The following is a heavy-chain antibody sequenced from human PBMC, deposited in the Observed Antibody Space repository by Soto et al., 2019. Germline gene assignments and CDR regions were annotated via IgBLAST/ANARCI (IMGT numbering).Heavy chain of an antibody. CDR2: IYFTGKT. J-gene: IGHJ5*02. Sequence: PSETLSLTCTVSGDSIHDGGYYWAWIRQRPGKGLEWMGYIYFTGKTNYNPSLENRLTMSVDMSRRQLYLRLTSVTAADTAVYFCAKDPSPQPIPAVTPGWFDPWGQGISVTVSS. D-gene: IGHD4-4*01. CDR1: GDSIHDGGYY. CDR3: AKDPSPQPIPAVTPGWFDP. V-gene: IGHV4-31*03.